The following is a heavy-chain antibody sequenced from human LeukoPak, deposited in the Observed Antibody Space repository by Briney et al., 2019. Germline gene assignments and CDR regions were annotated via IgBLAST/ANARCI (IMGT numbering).Heavy chain of an antibody. D-gene: IGHD1-20*01. CDR2: IRYDGSIK. CDR3: ASRADNWNPLVY. Sequence: GGSLRLSCAASGFTFSSFGMHWVRQAPGRGLEWVAFIRYDGSIKYYADSVKGRFTISRDNSKNTLFLQMNSLRAEDTAVYYCASRADNWNPLVYWGQGTLVTVSS. V-gene: IGHV3-30*02. J-gene: IGHJ4*02. CDR1: GFTFSSFG.